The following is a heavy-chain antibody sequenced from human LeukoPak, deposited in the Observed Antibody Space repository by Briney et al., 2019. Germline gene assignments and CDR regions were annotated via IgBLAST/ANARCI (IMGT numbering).Heavy chain of an antibody. CDR3: AKDASRKPYSNGWYRGTYYFDY. CDR1: GFTFSSYG. J-gene: IGHJ4*02. V-gene: IGHV3-33*06. D-gene: IGHD6-13*01. CDR2: IWYDGSNK. Sequence: GGSLRLSCAASGFTFSSYGMHWVRQAPGKGLEWVAVIWYDGSNKYYADSVKGRFTISRDNSKNTLYLQMNSLRAEDTAVYYCAKDASRKPYSNGWYRGTYYFDYWGQGTPVTVSS.